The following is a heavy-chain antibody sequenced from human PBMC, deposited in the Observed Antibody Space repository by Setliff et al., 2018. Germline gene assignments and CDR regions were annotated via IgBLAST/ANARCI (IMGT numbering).Heavy chain of an antibody. V-gene: IGHV1-18*01. CDR1: GYTFTSYG. CDR2: ISVYNGNT. D-gene: IGHD1-26*01. J-gene: IGHJ6*02. CDR3: ARDRREWELPYYYYGMDV. Sequence: ASVKVSCKASGYTFTSYGITWVRQAPGQGVEWMGWISVYNGNTNYAQKLQGRVTMTTDTPTSTAYMELRSLRSDDTAVYYCARDRREWELPYYYYGMDVWGQGTTVTVSS.